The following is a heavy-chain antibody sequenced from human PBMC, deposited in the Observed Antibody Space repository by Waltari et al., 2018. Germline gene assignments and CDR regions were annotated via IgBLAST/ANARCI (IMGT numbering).Heavy chain of an antibody. V-gene: IGHV5-51*01. Sequence: EVQLVQSGAEVKKPGESLKISCKGSGYSFTSYWIGWVRPSPGKGLEWMGGIYPGDSDTSYSPSFQGQVTISADKSISTAYLQWSSLKASDTAMYYCARHDRDGYNYYYYYGMDVWGQGTTVTVSS. CDR2: IYPGDSDT. CDR3: ARHDRDGYNYYYYYGMDV. J-gene: IGHJ6*02. CDR1: GYSFTSYW. D-gene: IGHD5-12*01.